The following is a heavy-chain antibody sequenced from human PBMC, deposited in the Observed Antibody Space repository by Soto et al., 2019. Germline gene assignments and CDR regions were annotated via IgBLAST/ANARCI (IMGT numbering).Heavy chain of an antibody. J-gene: IGHJ4*02. Sequence: LSLTCSVSGGSISSYYWSWIRQPPGKGLEWIGYIYYSGSTNYNPSLKGRVTISVDTSKNQFSLKLGSVTAADTAVYYCARAYSGYDSDYWGQGTLVTVSS. CDR1: GGSISSYY. CDR2: IYYSGST. D-gene: IGHD5-12*01. V-gene: IGHV4-59*08. CDR3: ARAYSGYDSDY.